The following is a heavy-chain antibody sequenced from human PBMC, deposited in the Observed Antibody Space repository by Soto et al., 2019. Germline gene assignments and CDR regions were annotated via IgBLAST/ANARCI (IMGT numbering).Heavy chain of an antibody. CDR1: GYTFTSYG. Sequence: ASVKVSCKASGYTFTSYGISWVRQAPGQGHKCMGWISAYNGNTNYAQKHQGRVTMTTDTSTSTAYMELRSLRSDDTAVYYCARGRQQSYSSSWYYKGAFDIWGQGTMVTVSS. J-gene: IGHJ3*02. CDR3: ARGRQQSYSSSWYYKGAFDI. CDR2: ISAYNGNT. V-gene: IGHV1-18*01. D-gene: IGHD6-13*01.